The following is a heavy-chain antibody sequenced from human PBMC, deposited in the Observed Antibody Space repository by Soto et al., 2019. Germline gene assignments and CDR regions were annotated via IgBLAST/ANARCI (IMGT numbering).Heavy chain of an antibody. CDR2: IYYSGST. CDR1: GGSISSGGYY. D-gene: IGHD1-26*01. CDR3: ARDGSVGATLDYYYYGMDV. V-gene: IGHV4-31*03. Sequence: SETLSLTCTVSGGSISSGGYYWSWIRQHPGKGLEWIGYIYYSGSTYYNPSLKSRVTISVDTSKNQFSLKLSSVTAADTAVYYCARDGSVGATLDYYYYGMDVWGQGTTVTV. J-gene: IGHJ6*02.